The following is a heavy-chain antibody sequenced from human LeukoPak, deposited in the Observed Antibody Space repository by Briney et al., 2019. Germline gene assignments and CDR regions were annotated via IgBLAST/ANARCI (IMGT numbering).Heavy chain of an antibody. CDR1: GYTFTSYA. CDR2: SNAGNGNT. V-gene: IGHV1-3*02. J-gene: IGHJ4*02. D-gene: IGHD2-2*01. CDR3: AKPPTGDCSSTSCSPSDY. Sequence: ASVKVSCKASGYTFTSYAMHWVRQAPGQRLEWMGWSNAGNGNTKYSQEFQGRVTITRDTSASTAYMELSSLRSEDMAVYYCAKPPTGDCSSTSCSPSDYWGQGTLVTVSS.